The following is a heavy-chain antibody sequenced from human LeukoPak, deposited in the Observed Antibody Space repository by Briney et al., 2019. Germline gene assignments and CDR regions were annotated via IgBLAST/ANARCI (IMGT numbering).Heavy chain of an antibody. CDR1: GFTFDDYT. Sequence: PGGSLRLSCAASGFTFDDYTMHWVRQAPGKGLEWVSLISWDGGSTYYADSVKGRFTISRDNSKNSLYLQMNSLRTEDTALYYCAKVGTFGELLSYFDYWGQGTLVTVSS. J-gene: IGHJ4*02. V-gene: IGHV3-43*01. CDR2: ISWDGGST. CDR3: AKVGTFGELLSYFDY. D-gene: IGHD3-10*01.